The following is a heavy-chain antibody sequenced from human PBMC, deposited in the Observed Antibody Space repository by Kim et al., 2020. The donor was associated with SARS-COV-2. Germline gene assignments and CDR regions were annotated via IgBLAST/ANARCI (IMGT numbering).Heavy chain of an antibody. J-gene: IGHJ6*02. CDR2: ISSSSSYI. CDR1: GFTFSSYS. CDR3: ARELQQLLTYYYYGMDV. V-gene: IGHV3-21*01. Sequence: GGSLRLSCAASGFTFSSYSMNWVRQAPGKGLEWVSSISSSSSYIYYADSVKGRFTISRDNAKNSLYLQMNSLRAEDTAVYYCARELQQLLTYYYYGMDVWGQGTTVTVSS. D-gene: IGHD6-13*01.